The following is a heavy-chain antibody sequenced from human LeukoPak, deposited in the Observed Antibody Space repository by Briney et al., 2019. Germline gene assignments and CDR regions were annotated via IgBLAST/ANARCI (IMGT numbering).Heavy chain of an antibody. J-gene: IGHJ6*02. CDR2: IYYSGST. Sequence: PSETLCLTCTVSGGSISSGGYYWSWIRQHPGKGLEWIGYIYYSGSTYYNPSLKSRVTISVDTSKNQFSLKLSSVTAADTAVYYCAREGYDLNYYYYGMDVWGQGTTVTVSS. CDR1: GGSISSGGYY. V-gene: IGHV4-31*03. CDR3: AREGYDLNYYYYGMDV. D-gene: IGHD5-12*01.